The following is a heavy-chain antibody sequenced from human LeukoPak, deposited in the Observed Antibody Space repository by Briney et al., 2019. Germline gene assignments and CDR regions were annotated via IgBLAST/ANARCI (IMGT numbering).Heavy chain of an antibody. CDR2: IYYSGST. J-gene: IGHJ4*02. CDR1: GGSISSGGYY. Sequence: PSQTLSLTCAVSGGSISSGGYYWSWIRQPPGKGLEWIGYIYYSGSTNYNPSLKSRVTISVDTYKKQFSLKLSSVTAADTAVYYCARIANSGYDSVWYFDYWGQGTLVTVSS. CDR3: ARIANSGYDSVWYFDY. V-gene: IGHV4-61*08. D-gene: IGHD5-12*01.